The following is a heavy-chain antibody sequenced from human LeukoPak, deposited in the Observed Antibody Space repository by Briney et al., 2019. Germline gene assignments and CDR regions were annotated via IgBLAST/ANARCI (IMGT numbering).Heavy chain of an antibody. CDR2: ISSSGTYI. V-gene: IGHV3-21*01. CDR3: ANTLVRGVIPDS. Sequence: GGSLRLSCAASGFTFSSYSMNWVRQAPGKGLEWVSSISSSGTYIHYADSVKGRFTVSGDNAKNSLYLQMNSLRAEDTAVYYCANTLVRGVIPDSWGQGTLVTVSS. CDR1: GFTFSSYS. D-gene: IGHD3-10*01. J-gene: IGHJ4*02.